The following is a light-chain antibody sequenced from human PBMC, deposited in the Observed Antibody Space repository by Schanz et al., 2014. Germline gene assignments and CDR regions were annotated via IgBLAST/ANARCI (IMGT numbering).Light chain of an antibody. CDR3: QQRSNWPPIT. J-gene: IGKJ5*01. CDR2: GAS. V-gene: IGKV3-11*01. CDR1: QSLASSS. Sequence: IVLTQSPVTLSLSPGERVTLSCRASQSLASSSLAWYQQNPGQAPRLLIYGASTRATGIPARFSGSGSGTDFTLTISSLEPEDFAVYYCQQRSNWPPITFGQGTRLEIK.